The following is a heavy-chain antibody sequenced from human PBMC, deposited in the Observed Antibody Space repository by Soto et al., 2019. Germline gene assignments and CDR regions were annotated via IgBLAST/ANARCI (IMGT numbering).Heavy chain of an antibody. CDR3: ASPTYYDFWSGYYNPYYYGMDV. CDR1: GFAVSSNY. Sequence: PGGSLRLSCAASGFAVSSNYMSWVRQAPGKGLEWVSVIYSGGSTYYADSVKGRFTISRDNSKNTLYLQMNSLRAEDTAVYYCASPTYYDFWSGYYNPYYYGMDVWGQGTTVTVSS. J-gene: IGHJ6*02. D-gene: IGHD3-3*01. CDR2: IYSGGST. V-gene: IGHV3-53*01.